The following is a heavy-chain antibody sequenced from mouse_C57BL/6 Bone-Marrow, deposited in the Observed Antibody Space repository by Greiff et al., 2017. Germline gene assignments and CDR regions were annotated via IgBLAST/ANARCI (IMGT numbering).Heavy chain of an antibody. CDR2: INPSNGGT. Sequence: QVQLQQPGTELVKPGASVKLSCKASGYTFTSYWMHWVKQRPGQGLEWIGNINPSNGGTNYNEKFQSKATLTVDKSSSTAYMQRSSLTSEDSAVYYCAREGYSNYGAWFAYWGQGTLVTVSA. J-gene: IGHJ3*01. CDR3: AREGYSNYGAWFAY. V-gene: IGHV1-53*01. CDR1: GYTFTSYW. D-gene: IGHD2-5*01.